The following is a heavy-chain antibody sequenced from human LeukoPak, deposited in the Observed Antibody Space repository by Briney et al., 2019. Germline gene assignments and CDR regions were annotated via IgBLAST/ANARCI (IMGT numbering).Heavy chain of an antibody. CDR3: ARLARDIVVVPPSD. D-gene: IGHD2-2*01. V-gene: IGHV5-51*01. CDR1: GYSFTSYW. CDR2: IYPGDSDT. Sequence: GESLKISFKGSGYSFTSYWIGWVRPMPGKGLEWMGIIYPGDSDTRYSPSFQGQVTISADKSISTAYLQWSSLKASDTAMYYCARLARDIVVVPPSDWGQGTLVTVSS. J-gene: IGHJ4*02.